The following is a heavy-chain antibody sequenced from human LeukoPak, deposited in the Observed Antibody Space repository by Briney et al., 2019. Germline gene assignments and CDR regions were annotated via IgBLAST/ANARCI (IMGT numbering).Heavy chain of an antibody. CDR1: GFTFDDYA. J-gene: IGHJ4*02. CDR3: AKDSAAAVGIDY. D-gene: IGHD6-13*01. Sequence: GRSLRLSCAASGFTFDDYAMHWVRHAPGKGLEWVSGISWNSGSIGYADSVKGRFTISRDNAKNSLYLQMNSLRAEDTALYYCAKDSAAAVGIDYWGQGTLVTVSS. V-gene: IGHV3-9*01. CDR2: ISWNSGSI.